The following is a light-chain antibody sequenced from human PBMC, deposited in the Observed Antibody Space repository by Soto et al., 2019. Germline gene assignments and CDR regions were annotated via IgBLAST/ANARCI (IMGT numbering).Light chain of an antibody. CDR3: QQLNTFHVT. V-gene: IGKV1-9*01. CDR1: QGISSY. CDR2: ASS. J-gene: IGKJ5*01. Sequence: DIQLTQSPSFLSASVRDRVTITCRASQGISSYLAWYQQTPGKAPKLLIYASSTLQSGVPSRFSGSGSGTEFTLTISSLQPEDFATYYCQQLNTFHVTFGQGTRLDI.